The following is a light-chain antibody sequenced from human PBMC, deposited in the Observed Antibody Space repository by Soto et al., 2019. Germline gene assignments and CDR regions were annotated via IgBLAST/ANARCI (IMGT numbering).Light chain of an antibody. Sequence: QSALTQPASVSGSPGQSITISCTGTSSDVGGYNYVSWYQQHPGKAPKLMIYEVSNRPSGVSNRFSASKSGNTSSLPISGLQAEDEDDYYCTSYTSSSTRLYVFGTGTKLTVL. V-gene: IGLV2-14*01. CDR3: TSYTSSSTRLYV. CDR1: SSDVGGYNY. CDR2: EVS. J-gene: IGLJ1*01.